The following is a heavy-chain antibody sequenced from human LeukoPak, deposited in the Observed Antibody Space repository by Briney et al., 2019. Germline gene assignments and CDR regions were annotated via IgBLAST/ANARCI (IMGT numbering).Heavy chain of an antibody. CDR1: GFSFSSYA. Sequence: GGSLRPSCAASGFSFSSYAMHWVRQPPGKGLEWVAVISFDGSEKYYADSVKGRFTISRDNSKNTLYLQMNSLRTEDTPVYYCARARYGTYWGELAYWGQGTLVTVSS. D-gene: IGHD7-27*01. V-gene: IGHV3-30*04. J-gene: IGHJ4*02. CDR2: ISFDGSEK. CDR3: ARARYGTYWGELAY.